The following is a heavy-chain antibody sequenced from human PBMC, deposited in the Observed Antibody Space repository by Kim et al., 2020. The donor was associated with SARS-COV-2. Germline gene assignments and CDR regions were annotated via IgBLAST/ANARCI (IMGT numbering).Heavy chain of an antibody. V-gene: IGHV4-34*01. Sequence: SETLSLTCAVYGGSFSGYYWSWIRQPPGKGLEWIGEINHSGSTNYNPSLKSRVTISVDTSKNQFSLKLSSVTAADTAVYYCASRVSGSYYNYYYGMDVWGQGTTVTVSS. J-gene: IGHJ6*02. D-gene: IGHD3-10*01. CDR3: ASRVSGSYYNYYYGMDV. CDR2: INHSGST. CDR1: GGSFSGYY.